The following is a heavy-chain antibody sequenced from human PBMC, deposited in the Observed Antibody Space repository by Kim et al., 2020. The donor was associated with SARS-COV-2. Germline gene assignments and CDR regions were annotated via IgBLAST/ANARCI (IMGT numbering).Heavy chain of an antibody. D-gene: IGHD6-13*01. CDR2: IKQDGSEK. CDR3: ARDRYRWAAAGTSLDY. CDR1: GFTFSSYW. J-gene: IGHJ4*02. Sequence: LSLTCAASGFTFSSYWMSWVRQAPGKGLEWVANIKQDGSEKYYVDSVKGRFTISRDNAKNSLYLQMNSLRAEDTAVYYCARDRYRWAAAGTSLDYWGQGTLVTVSS. V-gene: IGHV3-7*03.